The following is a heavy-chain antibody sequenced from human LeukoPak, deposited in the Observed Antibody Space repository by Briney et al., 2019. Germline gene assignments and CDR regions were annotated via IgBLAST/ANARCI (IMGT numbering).Heavy chain of an antibody. D-gene: IGHD5-12*01. CDR3: AKQAPWWLRGLPFDY. Sequence: GGSLRLSCAASGFTFSSFGMTWVRQAPGKGLEWVSTITGSGGITYYADSVKGRFTISKDNSKNTLYLQMNSLRAEDTAVYYCAKQAPWWLRGLPFDYWGQGTLVTVSS. CDR2: ITGSGGIT. V-gene: IGHV3-23*01. CDR1: GFTFSSFG. J-gene: IGHJ4*02.